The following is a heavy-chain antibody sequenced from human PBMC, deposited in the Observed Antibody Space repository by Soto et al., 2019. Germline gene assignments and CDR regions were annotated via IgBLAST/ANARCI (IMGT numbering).Heavy chain of an antibody. CDR1: GYTFTHYY. D-gene: IGHD3-22*01. CDR2: INPGGGYT. CDR3: GREYFDSRGTPPGD. Sequence: QVQLVQSGAEVKKPGASVKVSCKTSGYTFTHYYMHWVRLAPGQGLEWMGVINPGGGYTTYAQKFHGIVTMARDKATSAVDLELSSLKSEDTAVYYCGREYFDSRGTPPGDCGQGALGTVSS. V-gene: IGHV1-46*01. J-gene: IGHJ4*02.